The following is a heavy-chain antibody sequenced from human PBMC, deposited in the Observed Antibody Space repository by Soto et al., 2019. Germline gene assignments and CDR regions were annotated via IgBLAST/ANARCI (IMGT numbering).Heavy chain of an antibody. CDR1: GGSISSYY. J-gene: IGHJ4*02. CDR2: IYYSGST. V-gene: IGHV4-59*08. CDR3: ARHSVQYQLLSSLSR. D-gene: IGHD2-2*01. Sequence: SETLSLTCTVSGGSISSYYWSWIRQPPGKGLEWIGYIYYSGSTNYNPSLKSRVTISVDTSKNQFSLKLSSVTAADTAVYYCARHSVQYQLLSSLSRWGQGTLVTVSS.